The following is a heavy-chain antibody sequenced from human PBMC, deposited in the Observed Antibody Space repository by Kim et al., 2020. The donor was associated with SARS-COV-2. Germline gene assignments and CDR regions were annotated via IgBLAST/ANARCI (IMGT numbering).Heavy chain of an antibody. CDR1: GYTFTSYA. Sequence: ASVKVSCKASGYTFTSYAMNWVRQAPGQGLEWMGWINTNTGNPTYAQGFTGRFVFSLDTSVSTAYLQISSLKAEDTAVYYCARDSIQLWLRGPLDYWGQGTLVTVSS. CDR3: ARDSIQLWLRGPLDY. J-gene: IGHJ4*02. D-gene: IGHD5-18*01. V-gene: IGHV7-4-1*02. CDR2: INTNTGNP.